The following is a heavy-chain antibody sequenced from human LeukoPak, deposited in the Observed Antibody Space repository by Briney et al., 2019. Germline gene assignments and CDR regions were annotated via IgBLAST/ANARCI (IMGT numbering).Heavy chain of an antibody. Sequence: GGSLRLSCAASGLTFRSYTMNWVRQAPGKGLEWVSSISPSTSSINYADSLKSRFIISRDNAKNSLYLQMNSLRAEDTAVYYCARTFLGATVFRDAFDIWGRGTVVTVSS. CDR2: ISPSTSSI. J-gene: IGHJ3*02. D-gene: IGHD1-26*01. CDR3: ARTFLGATVFRDAFDI. CDR1: GLTFRSYT. V-gene: IGHV3-21*01.